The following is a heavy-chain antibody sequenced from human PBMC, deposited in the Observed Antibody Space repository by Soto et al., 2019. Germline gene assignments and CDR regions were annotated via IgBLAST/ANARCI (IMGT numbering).Heavy chain of an antibody. CDR3: AKGSSGYRPYYFDN. CDR1: GFTFRNYA. V-gene: IGHV3-23*01. D-gene: IGHD3-22*01. Sequence: EVQLLESGGGLVQPGGSLRLSCVASGFTFRNYAMSWVRQAPGKGLEWISAVSGSGDSTYYADSVKGRFTISGDNSKNMLYLQMNSVRVEDTAVYYCAKGSSGYRPYYFDNWGQGNLVTVSS. CDR2: VSGSGDST. J-gene: IGHJ4*02.